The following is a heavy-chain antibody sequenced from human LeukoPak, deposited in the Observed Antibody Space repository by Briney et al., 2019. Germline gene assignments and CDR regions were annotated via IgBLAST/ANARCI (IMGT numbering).Heavy chain of an antibody. J-gene: IGHJ4*02. D-gene: IGHD6-19*01. Sequence: GGSLRLSCAASGFTFNNYAMNWVRQAPGKGLEWVSSISESGGTTDYADSVKGRFTISRDNSKNTLYLQMNSLRAEDTAVYYCARQWLVNGWGQGTLATVSS. CDR1: GFTFNNYA. CDR3: ARQWLVNG. CDR2: ISESGGTT. V-gene: IGHV3-23*01.